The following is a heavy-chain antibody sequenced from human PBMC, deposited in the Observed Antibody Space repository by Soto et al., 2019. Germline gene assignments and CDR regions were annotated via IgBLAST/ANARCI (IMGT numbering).Heavy chain of an antibody. CDR2: IRNRPNGYTT. CDR3: VTGTPGSGSYPLDY. J-gene: IGHJ4*02. V-gene: IGHV3-72*01. D-gene: IGHD3-10*01. CDR1: GFIFTDHY. Sequence: EVQLVESGGGLVQPGGSLRLSCAASGFIFTDHYMDWVRQAPAKGVEWLGRIRNRPNGYTTDYAASVKGRFIISRDDSKNSVYLQMNSVKTEDTAVYYCVTGTPGSGSYPLDYWGQGTLVSVSS.